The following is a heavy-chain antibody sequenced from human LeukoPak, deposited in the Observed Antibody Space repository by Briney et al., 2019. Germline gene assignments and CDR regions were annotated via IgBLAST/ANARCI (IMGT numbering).Heavy chain of an antibody. D-gene: IGHD3-16*01. J-gene: IGHJ4*02. CDR3: ANHPGGSFDY. V-gene: IGHV3-23*01. CDR1: GLNFNNAW. CDR2: ISGTDDNT. Sequence: GGSLRLSCAASGLNFNNAWMSWVRQAPGKGLEWVSGISGTDDNTYYADSVKGRFTIFRDNSKDILYLYMSSLRAEDTAMYYCANHPGGSFDYWGQGTLVAVSS.